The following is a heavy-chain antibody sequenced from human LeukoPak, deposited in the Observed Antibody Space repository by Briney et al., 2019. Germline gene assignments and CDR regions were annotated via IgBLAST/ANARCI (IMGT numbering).Heavy chain of an antibody. J-gene: IGHJ4*02. CDR1: GGSSSSYY. Sequence: PSETLSLTCTVSGGSSSSYYWSWIRQPPGKGLEWIGYIYYSGSTNYNPSLKSRVTISVDTSKNQFSLKLSSVTAADTAVYYCARELGLDYWGQRTLVTVSS. V-gene: IGHV4-59*01. CDR3: ARELGLDY. CDR2: IYYSGST.